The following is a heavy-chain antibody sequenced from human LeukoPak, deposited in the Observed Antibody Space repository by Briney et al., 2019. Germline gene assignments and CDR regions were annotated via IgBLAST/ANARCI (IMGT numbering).Heavy chain of an antibody. V-gene: IGHV4-59*11. Sequence: SETLSLTCTVSGGGISNHYWSWIRQPPGKGLEWIVYIYYDGSTDYSPSLRSRVTISLDTSKNQFSLRLSSVTAADTAVYYCAGSSRDPDRAFDIWGQGTMVTVSS. D-gene: IGHD5-24*01. J-gene: IGHJ3*02. CDR3: AGSSRDPDRAFDI. CDR2: IYYDGST. CDR1: GGGISNHY.